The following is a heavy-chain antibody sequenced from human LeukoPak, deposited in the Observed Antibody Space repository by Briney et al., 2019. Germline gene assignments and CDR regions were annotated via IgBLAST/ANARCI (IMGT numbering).Heavy chain of an antibody. CDR1: GGSISSGGYY. J-gene: IGHJ5*02. V-gene: IGHV4-31*03. D-gene: IGHD3-22*01. CDR3: ASENFSNYYDSSGYYP. CDR2: IYYSGST. Sequence: SETPSLTCTVSGGSISSGGYYWSWIRQHPGKGLEWIGYIYYSGSTYYNPSLKSRVTISVDTSKNQSSLKLSSVTAADTAVYYCASENFSNYYDSSGYYPWGQGTLVTVSS.